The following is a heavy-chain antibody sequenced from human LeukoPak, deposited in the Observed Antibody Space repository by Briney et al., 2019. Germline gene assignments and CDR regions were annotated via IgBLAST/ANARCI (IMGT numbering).Heavy chain of an antibody. CDR3: ATATRYCSRLSCSAGWYFEL. V-gene: IGHV4-4*07. Sequence: SETLSLTCNVSDGSINNYYWCWIRQPAGKGLEWIGRIYTTGSPDYNPSLRSRVSMSIDTSKNQFSLKLSSVTAADTAVYYCATATRYCSRLSCSAGWYFELWGRGTPVTVSS. J-gene: IGHJ2*01. D-gene: IGHD2-2*01. CDR1: DGSINNYY. CDR2: IYTTGSP.